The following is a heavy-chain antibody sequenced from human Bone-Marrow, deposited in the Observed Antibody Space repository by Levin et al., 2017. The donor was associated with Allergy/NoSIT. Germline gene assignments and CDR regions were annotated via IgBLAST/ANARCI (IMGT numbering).Heavy chain of an antibody. V-gene: IGHV3-49*04. CDR3: TRDNQGYCSSTSCHWIIWDNYYYYDGMDV. J-gene: IGHJ6*02. Sequence: GESLKISCTASGFTFGDYAMSWVRQAPGKGLEWVGFIRSKAYGGTTEYAASVKGRFTIARDDSKSIAYLQMNSLKTEDTAVYYCTRDNQGYCSSTSCHWIIWDNYYYYDGMDVWGQGTTVTVSS. CDR1: GFTFGDYA. D-gene: IGHD2-2*01. CDR2: IRSKAYGGTT.